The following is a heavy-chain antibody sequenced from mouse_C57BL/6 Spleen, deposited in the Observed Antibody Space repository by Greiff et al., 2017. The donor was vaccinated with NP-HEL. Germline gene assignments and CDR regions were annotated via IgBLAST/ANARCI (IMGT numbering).Heavy chain of an antibody. V-gene: IGHV1-52*01. D-gene: IGHD2-2*01. CDR1: GYTFTSYW. J-gene: IGHJ1*03. CDR2: IDPSDSET. Sequence: QVQLQQPGAELVRPGSSVKLSCKASGYTFTSYWMHWVKQRPIQGLEWIGNIDPSDSETHYNQKFKDKATLTVDKSSSTAYMQLSSLTSEDSAVYYCARGGVTTGAPYWYFDVWGTGTTVTVSS. CDR3: ARGGVTTGAPYWYFDV.